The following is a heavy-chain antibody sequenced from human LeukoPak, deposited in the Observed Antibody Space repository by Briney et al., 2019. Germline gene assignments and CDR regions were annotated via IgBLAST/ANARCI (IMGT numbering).Heavy chain of an antibody. V-gene: IGHV3-23*01. CDR1: GFHFGAFA. Sequence: GGSLRLSCRISGFHFGAFAMTWVRRPPGKGLEWVSTITGSGSNTYYADSVKGRFTISRDNARNSLYLQMNSLKASDTAMYYCARYPDYHFDYWGQGTLVTVSS. CDR3: ARYPDYHFDY. J-gene: IGHJ4*02. CDR2: ITGSGSNT. D-gene: IGHD4-11*01.